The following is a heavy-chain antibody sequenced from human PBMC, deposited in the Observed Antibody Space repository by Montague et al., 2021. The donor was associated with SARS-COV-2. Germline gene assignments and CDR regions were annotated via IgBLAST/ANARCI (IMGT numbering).Heavy chain of an antibody. CDR1: GGSIGSYY. J-gene: IGHJ4*02. V-gene: IGHV4-59*01. D-gene: IGHD3-10*01. CDR2: IHYSGSN. Sequence: SEILSLTCSVSGGSIGSYYWSCRLRHPGRGLEEMSQIHYSGSNTYNPSFKRRGTISIDPHKNQYSLKLISLTTADTAVYYCARSLDPTGTYYLPYWGQGTLVTVSS. CDR3: ARSLDPTGTYYLPY.